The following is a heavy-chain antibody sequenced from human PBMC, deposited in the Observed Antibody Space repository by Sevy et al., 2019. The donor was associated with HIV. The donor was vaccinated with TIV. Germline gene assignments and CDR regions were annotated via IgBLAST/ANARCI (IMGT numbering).Heavy chain of an antibody. Sequence: SETLSLTCTVSGGSISLYYWSWIRQPAGKGLEWIGHIYGSGSTSYNPSLKSRVTMSVDTSQKQISLKLTPVNAADTAVYYCARDANLGAPLGYWGQGTLVTVSS. J-gene: IGHJ4*02. CDR1: GGSISLYY. CDR2: IYGSGST. V-gene: IGHV4-4*07. CDR3: ARDANLGAPLGY. D-gene: IGHD3-16*01.